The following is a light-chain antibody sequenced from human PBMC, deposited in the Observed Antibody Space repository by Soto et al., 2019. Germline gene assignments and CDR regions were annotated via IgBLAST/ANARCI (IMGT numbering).Light chain of an antibody. CDR1: SSDVGGYHY. Sequence: QSVLTQPASVSWSPGQSITISCTGTSSDVGGYHYVSWYQPHPGKAPKLMIYDVFNRPSGVSKRFSGSKSGNTASLTISGLQAEDEADYYCNSYTSRSSGVFGTGTKVTVL. V-gene: IGLV2-14*01. CDR3: NSYTSRSSGV. J-gene: IGLJ1*01. CDR2: DVF.